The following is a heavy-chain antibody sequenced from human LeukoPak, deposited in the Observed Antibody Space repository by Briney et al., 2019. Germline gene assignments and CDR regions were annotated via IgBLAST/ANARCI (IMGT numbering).Heavy chain of an antibody. CDR3: TTGRTDGYRY. Sequence: KPGGSLRLSCAASGFTFSYAWMSWVRQAPGKGPEWVGRIKSKSGGGTTDHAAPVQGRFTISRDDSKNTLYLQMNSLKTEDTAVYYCTTGRTDGYRYWGQGTLVTVSS. J-gene: IGHJ4*02. V-gene: IGHV3-15*01. CDR2: IKSKSGGGTT. D-gene: IGHD5-24*01. CDR1: GFTFSYAW.